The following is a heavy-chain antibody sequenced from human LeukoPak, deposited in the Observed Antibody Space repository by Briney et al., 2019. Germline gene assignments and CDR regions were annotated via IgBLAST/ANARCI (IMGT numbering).Heavy chain of an antibody. CDR1: GFTFSSYE. J-gene: IGHJ3*02. V-gene: IGHV3-48*03. CDR2: ISGGGTTI. Sequence: GGSLRLSCAASGFTFSSYEMNWVRQAPGKGLEWVSYISGGGTTIYLADSVKGRFTISRDNAKNSLYLQMNSLRAEDTAVYYCAREGWGLSVADAFDIWGQGTMVTVSS. CDR3: AREGWGLSVADAFDI. D-gene: IGHD1-26*01.